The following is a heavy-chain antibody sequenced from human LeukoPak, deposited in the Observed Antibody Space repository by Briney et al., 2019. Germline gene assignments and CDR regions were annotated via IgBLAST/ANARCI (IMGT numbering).Heavy chain of an antibody. CDR3: AKNPTVTNYYYYGMDV. V-gene: IGHV3-9*01. Sequence: GGSLRLSCAASGFTFDDYAMHWVRQAPGKGLEWVSGISWNSGSIGYADSVKGRFTISRDNSKNTLYLQMNSLRAEDTAVYYCAKNPTVTNYYYYGMDVWGQGTTVTVSS. D-gene: IGHD4-17*01. J-gene: IGHJ6*02. CDR1: GFTFDDYA. CDR2: ISWNSGSI.